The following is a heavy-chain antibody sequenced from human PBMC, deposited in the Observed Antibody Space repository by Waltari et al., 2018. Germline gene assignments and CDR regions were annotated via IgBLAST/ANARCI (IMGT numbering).Heavy chain of an antibody. V-gene: IGHV3-48*04. CDR3: VRDLYGRDDV. CDR2: ISSSSSTI. J-gene: IGHJ3*01. D-gene: IGHD3-10*01. CDR1: GFTFSSYS. Sequence: EVQLVESGGGLVQPGGSLRLSCAASGFTFSSYSMNWVRQAPGKGLECVSYISSSSSTIYYADSVKGRFTISRDNAKNTLYLQMNSLRAEDTAIYYCVRDLYGRDDVWGQGTMVTVSS.